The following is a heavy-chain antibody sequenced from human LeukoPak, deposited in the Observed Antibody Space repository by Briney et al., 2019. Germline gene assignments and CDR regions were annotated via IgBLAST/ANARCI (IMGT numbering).Heavy chain of an antibody. CDR1: GYTFTSYD. V-gene: IGHV1-8*01. CDR2: MNPNSGNT. Sequence: ASVTVSCKASGYTFTSYDINWVRQATGQGLEWMGWMNPNSGNTAYAQKFQGRVTMTRNTSISTAYMELSSLRSEDTAVYYCARGSWGIAAAGLSKFPTVGYYYYGMDVWGQGTTVTVSS. J-gene: IGHJ6*02. D-gene: IGHD6-13*01. CDR3: ARGSWGIAAAGLSKFPTVGYYYYGMDV.